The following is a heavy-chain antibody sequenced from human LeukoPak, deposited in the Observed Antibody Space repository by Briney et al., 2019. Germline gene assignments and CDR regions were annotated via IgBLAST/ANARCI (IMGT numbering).Heavy chain of an antibody. CDR2: IRSKAYGGTT. CDR3: TRDFGSYSSKREEYYYYGMDV. D-gene: IGHD6-13*01. Sequence: GGSLRLSCTASGFTLGDYAISWVRHAPGKGLEWVGFIRSKAYGGTTEYAASVKGRFTISRDDSKSIAYRQMNSLKTEDTAVYYCTRDFGSYSSKREEYYYYGMDVWGQGTTGTVSS. J-gene: IGHJ6*02. CDR1: GFTLGDYA. V-gene: IGHV3-49*04.